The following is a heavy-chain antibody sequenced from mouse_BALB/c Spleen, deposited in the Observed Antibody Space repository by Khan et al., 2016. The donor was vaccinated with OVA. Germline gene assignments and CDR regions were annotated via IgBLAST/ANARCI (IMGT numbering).Heavy chain of an antibody. V-gene: IGHV1-7*01. CDR2: INPTSGYT. CDR1: GYTFTTYW. J-gene: IGHJ2*01. CDR3: TRDRIDD. D-gene: IGHD2-14*01. Sequence: QVQLKQSGAELAKPGASVKMSCKASGYTFTTYWMHWVKQSPGQGLEWIGYINPTSGYTDYNDKFKDRATLSADKSSSTAYMQLNSLTSEDSAVYYCTRDRIDDWGQGTTRTVSA.